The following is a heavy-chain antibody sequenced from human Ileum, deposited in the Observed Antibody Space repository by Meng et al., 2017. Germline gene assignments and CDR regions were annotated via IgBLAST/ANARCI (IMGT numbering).Heavy chain of an antibody. CDR1: GRSISSSDW. CDR2: MNLGGSP. J-gene: IGHJ4*02. CDR3: AHIFDS. V-gene: IGHV4-4*02. Sequence: VHLKGSGPGRVEPSGTSSLTCAVSGRSISSSDWWSWVHQPPGKGLEWIAEMNLGGSPNYNPSLKSRVTMSVDKSNDHLSLQLTSVTAADTAVYYCAHIFDSWGQGTLVTVSS.